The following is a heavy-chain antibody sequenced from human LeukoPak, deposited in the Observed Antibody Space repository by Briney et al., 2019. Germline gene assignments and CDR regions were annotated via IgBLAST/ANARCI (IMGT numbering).Heavy chain of an antibody. J-gene: IGHJ5*02. CDR2: INPNSGGT. V-gene: IGHV1-2*02. Sequence: GASVKVSCKASGYTFTSYGISWVRQAPGQGLEWMGWINPNSGGTNYAQKFRGRVTMTRDTSISTAYMELSRLRSDDTAVYYCARDFNGSKLRYLTRADNWFDPWGQGTLVTVSS. CDR1: GYTFTSYG. CDR3: ARDFNGSKLRYLTRADNWFDP. D-gene: IGHD3-9*01.